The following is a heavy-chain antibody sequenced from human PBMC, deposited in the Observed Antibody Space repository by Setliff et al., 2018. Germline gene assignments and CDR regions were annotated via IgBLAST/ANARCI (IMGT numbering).Heavy chain of an antibody. CDR1: DGSFTDHF. D-gene: IGHD6-13*01. J-gene: IGHJ6*02. Sequence: LSLTCAVYDGSFTDHFWSWIRQPPGKGLEWIGYIYYSGSTNYNPSLKSRVTISVDTSKNQFSLKLSSVTAADTAVYYCARDEGSSYFYGMDVWGQGTTVTVSS. V-gene: IGHV4-59*11. CDR3: ARDEGSSYFYGMDV. CDR2: IYYSGST.